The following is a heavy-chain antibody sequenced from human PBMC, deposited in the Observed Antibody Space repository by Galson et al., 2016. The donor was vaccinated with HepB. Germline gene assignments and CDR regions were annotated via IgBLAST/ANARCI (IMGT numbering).Heavy chain of an antibody. CDR1: GYTFTSYG. CDR2: ISAYNGNT. J-gene: IGHJ4*02. D-gene: IGHD3-10*01. Sequence: QSGAEVKKPGESLKISCKASGYTFTSYGISWVRQAPGQGLEWMGWISAYNGNTNYAQKLQGRVTMTTDTSTSTAYMGLRSLRSDDTAVYYWARDGVRSWPPDYWGQGTLVTVSS. CDR3: ARDGVRSWPPDY. V-gene: IGHV1-18*01.